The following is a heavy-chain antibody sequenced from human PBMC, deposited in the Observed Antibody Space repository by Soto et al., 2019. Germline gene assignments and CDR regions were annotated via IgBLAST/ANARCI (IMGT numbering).Heavy chain of an antibody. V-gene: IGHV3-30*18. D-gene: IGHD3-22*01. CDR3: AKVGYYDSTPFDY. CDR2: ISYDGSNK. J-gene: IGHJ4*02. CDR1: GFTFSSYG. Sequence: QVQLVESGGGVVQPGRSLRLSCAASGFTFSSYGMHWVRQAPGKGLEWVAVISYDGSNKYYADSVKGRFTISRDNSKNTLYLQMNSLRAEDTAVYYCAKVGYYDSTPFDYWGQGTLVTVSS.